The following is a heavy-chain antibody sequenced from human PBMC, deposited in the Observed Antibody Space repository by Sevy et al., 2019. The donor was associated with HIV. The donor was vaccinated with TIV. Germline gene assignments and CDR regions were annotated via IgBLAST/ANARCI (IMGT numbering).Heavy chain of an antibody. J-gene: IGHJ4*02. CDR2: ITASGPST. Sequence: GGSLRLSCAASGFTFSTYAMSWVRQAPGKGLEWVSAITASGPSTYYADSVKGRFTISRDNSKNTLYLQMNSLRAEDTAVYSCAKAINYETRKGKFDYWGQGTLVTVSS. V-gene: IGHV3-23*01. CDR3: AKAINYETRKGKFDY. CDR1: GFTFSTYA. D-gene: IGHD4-4*01.